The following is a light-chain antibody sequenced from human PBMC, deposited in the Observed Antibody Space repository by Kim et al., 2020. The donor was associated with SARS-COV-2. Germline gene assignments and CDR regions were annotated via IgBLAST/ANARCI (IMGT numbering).Light chain of an antibody. CDR1: SSEVGGYNY. V-gene: IGLV2-14*03. Sequence: GQSITISCTGTSSEVGGYNYVSWYQQHPGKAPKLMIYDVSNRPSWVSNRFSGSKSCNTASLTISGLQAEDYADYYCSSYTISSTRVFGGGTQLTVL. CDR3: SSYTISSTRV. J-gene: IGLJ3*02. CDR2: DVS.